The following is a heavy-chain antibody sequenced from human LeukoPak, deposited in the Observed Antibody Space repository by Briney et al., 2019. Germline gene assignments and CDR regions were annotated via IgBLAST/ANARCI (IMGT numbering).Heavy chain of an antibody. Sequence: PQASVKVSCTASGYTFSSFVLSCVRRAPGQGRGRMGWISAYNGNTNYAQKLQGRVTMTTDTSTSTAYMELRSLRSDDTAVYYCASDFGGSCYWWGQGTLVTVSS. CDR2: ISAYNGNT. V-gene: IGHV1-18*01. CDR3: ASDFGGSCYW. D-gene: IGHD2-15*01. J-gene: IGHJ4*02. CDR1: GYTFSSFV.